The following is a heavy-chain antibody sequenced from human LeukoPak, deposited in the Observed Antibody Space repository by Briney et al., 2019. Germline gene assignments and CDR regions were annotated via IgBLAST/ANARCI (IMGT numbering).Heavy chain of an antibody. D-gene: IGHD3-22*01. CDR3: AKPSRDFDSSGYSHFDY. V-gene: IGHV3-23*01. J-gene: IGHJ4*02. CDR1: GFTFRSYD. Sequence: GGSLRLSCAVSGFTFRSYDMSWVRQAPGKGLECVSGISGSGESAYYADSVKGRFTISRDNSKNTLYLQMHSLRAEDTAIYYCAKPSRDFDSSGYSHFDYWGQGTLVTVSS. CDR2: ISGSGESA.